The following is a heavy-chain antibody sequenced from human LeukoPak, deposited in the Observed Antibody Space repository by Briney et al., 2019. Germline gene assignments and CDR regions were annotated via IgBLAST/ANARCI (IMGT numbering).Heavy chain of an antibody. D-gene: IGHD4-17*01. CDR1: GGSISSYY. V-gene: IGHV4-59*12. CDR3: ARVSTVTRGFDY. CDR2: IYYSGST. J-gene: IGHJ4*02. Sequence: SETLSLTCTVSGGSISSYYWSWIRQPPGKGLEWIGYIYYSGSTNYNPSLKSRVTISVDTSKNQFSLKLSSVTAADTAVYYCARVSTVTRGFDYWGQGTLVTVSS.